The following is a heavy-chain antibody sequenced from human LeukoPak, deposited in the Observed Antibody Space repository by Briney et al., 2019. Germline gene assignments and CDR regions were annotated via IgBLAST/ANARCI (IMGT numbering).Heavy chain of an antibody. D-gene: IGHD3-10*01. V-gene: IGHV3-30*02. J-gene: IGHJ4*02. CDR1: GFTFSNYG. CDR3: ASDHHRRYYYGSGSPVGGY. Sequence: GGSLRLSCAASGFTFSNYGMHWVRQAPGKGLEWVAFIRYDGSTKHYADSVKGRFTISRDNAKNSLYLQMNSLRAEDTAVYYCASDHHRRYYYGSGSPVGGYWGQGTLVTVSS. CDR2: IRYDGSTK.